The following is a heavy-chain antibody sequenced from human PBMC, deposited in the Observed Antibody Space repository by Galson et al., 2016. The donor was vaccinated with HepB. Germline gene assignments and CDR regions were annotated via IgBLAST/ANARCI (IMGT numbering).Heavy chain of an antibody. Sequence: SLRLSCAASGFNFGDYAMSWVRQAPGKGLEWVSSISGSVHNTYYAGSVKGRFTISRDDSQNTLYLQMNSLGANDTAVYYCAKRGTSQIGYYFDHWGQGTLVTVSS. D-gene: IGHD1-26*01. CDR3: AKRGTSQIGYYFDH. CDR1: GFNFGDYA. J-gene: IGHJ4*02. V-gene: IGHV3-23*01. CDR2: ISGSVHNT.